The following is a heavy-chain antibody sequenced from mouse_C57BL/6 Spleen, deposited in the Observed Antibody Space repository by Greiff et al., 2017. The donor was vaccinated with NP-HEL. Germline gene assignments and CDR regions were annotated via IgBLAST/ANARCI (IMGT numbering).Heavy chain of an antibody. D-gene: IGHD4-1*01. V-gene: IGHV14-4*01. CDR2: IDPENGDT. CDR3: TTPLTGTGAMDY. Sequence: VQLKESGAELVRPGASVKLSCTASGFNIKDDYMHWVKQRPEQGLEWIGWIDPENGDTEYASKFQGKATITADTSSNTAYLQLSSLTSEDTAVYYCTTPLTGTGAMDYWGQGTSVTVSS. J-gene: IGHJ4*01. CDR1: GFNIKDDY.